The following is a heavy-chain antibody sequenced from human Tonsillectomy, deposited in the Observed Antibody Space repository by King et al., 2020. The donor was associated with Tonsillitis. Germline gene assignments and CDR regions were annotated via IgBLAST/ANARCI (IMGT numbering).Heavy chain of an antibody. CDR1: GFTFSNYA. Sequence: QVQLVESGGGVVQSGRSLRLSCAASGFTFSNYAMHWVRQAPGKGLEWVAVMSYDGSNEYYADSVKGRFTISRDNSKNTLYLQMNSLRTEDTAVYYCAREDYGEHYFDYWGQETLVTVSS. J-gene: IGHJ4*02. D-gene: IGHD4-17*01. V-gene: IGHV3-30-3*01. CDR2: MSYDGSNE. CDR3: AREDYGEHYFDY.